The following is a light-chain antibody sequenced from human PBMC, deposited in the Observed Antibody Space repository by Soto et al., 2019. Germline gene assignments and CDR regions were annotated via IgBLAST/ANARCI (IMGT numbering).Light chain of an antibody. J-gene: IGLJ1*01. CDR2: ESS. V-gene: IGLV2-23*01. CDR3: CSCASLKFV. Sequence: QSVLTQPASVSGSPGQSITISCTGTSCDVGSYNYVSWYQQHTGKVPKPMIYESSKRPSGVSDRFSGSKSGNTASRTISGLHAEDEADYYCCSCASLKFVFGTGTKVTVL. CDR1: SCDVGSYNY.